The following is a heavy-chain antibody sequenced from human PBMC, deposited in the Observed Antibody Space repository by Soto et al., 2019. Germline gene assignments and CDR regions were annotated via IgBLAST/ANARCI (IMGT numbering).Heavy chain of an antibody. CDR2: IIPIFGTA. CDR1: GGTFSSYA. CDR3: ASEGRQHHYYYYGMDV. V-gene: IGHV1-69*12. D-gene: IGHD6-13*01. J-gene: IGHJ6*02. Sequence: QVQLVQSGAEVKKPGSSVKVSCKASGGTFSSYAISWVRQAPGQGLEWMGGIIPIFGTANYAQKFQGRVTITADETTSTAYMELSSLRSEDTAVYYCASEGRQHHYYYYGMDVWGQGTTVTVSS.